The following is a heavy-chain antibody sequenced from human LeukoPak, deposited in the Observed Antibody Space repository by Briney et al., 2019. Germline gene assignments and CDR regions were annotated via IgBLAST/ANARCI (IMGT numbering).Heavy chain of an antibody. CDR2: INHSGST. Sequence: PSETLSLTCAVCGGSFSGYYWSWIRQPPGKGLEWIGEINHSGSTNYNPSLKSRVTISVDTSKNQFSLKLSSVTAADTAVYYCARLSPWKKPASKKNSSGWYIHYWGQGTLVTVSS. D-gene: IGHD6-19*01. CDR3: ARLSPWKKPASKKNSSGWYIHY. CDR1: GGSFSGYY. J-gene: IGHJ4*02. V-gene: IGHV4-34*01.